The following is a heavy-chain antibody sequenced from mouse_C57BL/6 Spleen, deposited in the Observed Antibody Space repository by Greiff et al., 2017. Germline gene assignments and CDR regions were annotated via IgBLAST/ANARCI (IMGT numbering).Heavy chain of an antibody. D-gene: IGHD1-1*01. Sequence: VHVKQSGAELVKPGASVKLSCTASGFNIKDYYMHWVKQRTEQGLEWIGRIDPQDGETKYAPKFQGKATITADTSSNTAYLQLSSLTSEDTAVYYCAREGDCYGSSTWFAYWGQGTLVTVSA. CDR2: IDPQDGET. CDR1: GFNIKDYY. CDR3: AREGDCYGSSTWFAY. J-gene: IGHJ3*01. V-gene: IGHV14-2*01.